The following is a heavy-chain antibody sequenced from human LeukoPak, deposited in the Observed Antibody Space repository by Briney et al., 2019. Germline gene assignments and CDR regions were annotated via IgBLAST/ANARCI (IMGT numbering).Heavy chain of an antibody. CDR3: AREACSVGSRAAAGMELGYYYYYYMHV. CDR1: GGSISSGSYS. CDR2: IYTSGST. Sequence: SETLSLTCTVSGGSISSGSYSWSWIRRPAGKGLECIGRIYTSGSTNYNPSLKSRVTISVDTSKNQFSLKLSSVTAADSAVYYCAREACSVGSRAAAGMELGYYYYYYMHVWGKGTTVTVSS. J-gene: IGHJ6*03. D-gene: IGHD6-13*01. V-gene: IGHV4-61*02.